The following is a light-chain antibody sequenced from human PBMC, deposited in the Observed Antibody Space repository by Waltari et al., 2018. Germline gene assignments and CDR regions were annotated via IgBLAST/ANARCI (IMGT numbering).Light chain of an antibody. CDR3: QQSYSTPGYT. J-gene: IGKJ2*01. CDR2: AAS. CDR1: QSISSY. Sequence: DIQTTQSPSSLSASVGDRVTSTCRASQSISSYLNWYQQKPGKAPKLLIYAASSLQSGVPSRFSGSGSGTDFTLTISSLQPEDFATYYCQQSYSTPGYTFGQGTKLEIK. V-gene: IGKV1-39*01.